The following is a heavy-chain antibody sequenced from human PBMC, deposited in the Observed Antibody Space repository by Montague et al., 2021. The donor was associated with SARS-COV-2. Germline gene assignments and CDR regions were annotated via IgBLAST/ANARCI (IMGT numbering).Heavy chain of an antibody. D-gene: IGHD2-21*01. CDR1: GSTFSSYA. Sequence: SLRLSCAASGSTFSSYAMHWVRQAPGKGLEWVAVISYDGSNKYYADSVKGRFTISRDNSKNTLYLQMNSLRAEDTAVYYCANQLVGLYGMDVWGQGTTVTVSS. J-gene: IGHJ6*02. V-gene: IGHV3-30*04. CDR2: ISYDGSNK. CDR3: ANQLVGLYGMDV.